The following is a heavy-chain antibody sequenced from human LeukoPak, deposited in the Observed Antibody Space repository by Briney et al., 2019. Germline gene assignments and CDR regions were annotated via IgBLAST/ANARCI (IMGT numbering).Heavy chain of an antibody. D-gene: IGHD1-14*01. Sequence: SETLSLTCTVSGASMDHYHWSWIRQSPEKGWKWLGFVFSRGTTNLNPSFKSRLIMSIDTSKNQFSLRLSSVTAADTAVYFCARSWAANSELPGQFDSRGQGRLVSDSS. CDR3: ARSWAANSELPGQFDS. J-gene: IGHJ4*02. V-gene: IGHV4-59*08. CDR1: GASMDHYH. CDR2: VFSRGTT.